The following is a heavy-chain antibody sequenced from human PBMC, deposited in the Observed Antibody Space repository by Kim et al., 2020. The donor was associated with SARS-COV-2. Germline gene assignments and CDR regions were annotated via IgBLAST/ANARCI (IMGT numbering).Heavy chain of an antibody. CDR3: AKDQGKRPWGYYGSGTDY. J-gene: IGHJ4*02. Sequence: GGSLRLSCAASGFTFSSYAMSWVRQAPGKGLEWVSAISGSGGSTYYADSVKGRFTISRDNSKNTLYLQMNSLRAEYTAVYYCAKDQGKRPWGYYGSGTDYWGQGTLVTVSS. V-gene: IGHV3-23*01. CDR1: GFTFSSYA. D-gene: IGHD3-10*01. CDR2: ISGSGGST.